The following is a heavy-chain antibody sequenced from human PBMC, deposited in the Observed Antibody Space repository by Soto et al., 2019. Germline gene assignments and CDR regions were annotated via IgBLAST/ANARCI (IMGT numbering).Heavy chain of an antibody. CDR3: ARDRGYCSGGSCYLDAFDI. Sequence: ASVKVSCKASGYTFTSYDMHWVRPAPGQRLEWMGWINAGNGNTKYSQKFQGRVTITRDTSASTAYMELSSLRSEDTAVYYCARDRGYCSGGSCYLDAFDIWGQGTMVTVSS. J-gene: IGHJ3*02. CDR1: GYTFTSYD. D-gene: IGHD2-15*01. CDR2: INAGNGNT. V-gene: IGHV1-3*01.